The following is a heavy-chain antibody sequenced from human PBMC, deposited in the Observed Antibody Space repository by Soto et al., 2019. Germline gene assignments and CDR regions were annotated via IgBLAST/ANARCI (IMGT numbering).Heavy chain of an antibody. CDR2: INRSDGST. D-gene: IGHD3-16*01. J-gene: IGHJ6*02. V-gene: IGHV1-46*01. CDR1: GYTFTSYH. CDR3: TSSGGDFGMHV. Sequence: ASVRFSCKASGYTFTSYHMHWVRQAPGQGLEWMGIINRSDGSTTYAQKFQGRVTMTRDTSPSTVYMELSSRRKLIPFGGPPTSSGGDFGMHVWGHGTTFTVSS.